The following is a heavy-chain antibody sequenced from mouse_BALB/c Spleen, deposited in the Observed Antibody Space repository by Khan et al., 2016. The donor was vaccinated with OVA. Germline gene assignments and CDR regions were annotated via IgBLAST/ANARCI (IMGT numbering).Heavy chain of an antibody. V-gene: IGHV3-1*02. Sequence: EVQLQESGPDLVKPSQSLSLTCTVTGYSITSGYSWHWIRQFPGNKLEWMVYIHYSGSISYNPSLRSRISITRDTSKNPFFLQLNSVTTEDTATYYCARSLPMAMDYWGQGTSVTVSS. CDR3: ARSLPMAMDY. CDR2: IHYSGSI. CDR1: GYSITSGYS. J-gene: IGHJ4*01.